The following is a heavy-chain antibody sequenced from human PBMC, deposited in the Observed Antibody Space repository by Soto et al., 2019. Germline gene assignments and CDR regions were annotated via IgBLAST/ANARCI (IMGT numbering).Heavy chain of an antibody. Sequence: GGSLRLSCAASGFTFSSYAMSWVRQAPGKGLEWVSAISGSGGSTYYEASVKGRLTISRDNSKNTLNLQMNSLGAEDTAVYYCAKDKSPRQLWLKAAEYFQHWGQGTLVTVSS. V-gene: IGHV3-23*01. J-gene: IGHJ1*01. D-gene: IGHD5-18*01. CDR1: GFTFSSYA. CDR2: ISGSGGST. CDR3: AKDKSPRQLWLKAAEYFQH.